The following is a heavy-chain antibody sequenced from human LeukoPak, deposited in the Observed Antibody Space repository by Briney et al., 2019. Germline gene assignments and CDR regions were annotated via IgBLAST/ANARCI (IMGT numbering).Heavy chain of an antibody. J-gene: IGHJ6*03. Sequence: SETLSLTCTVSGGSINSGSYYWGWIRQPAGKGLEWIGRIYSSGSNNYNPSLKSRVTMSVDTSKNQFSLKLSSVTAADTAMYYCAREVADYGGYYYYHYMDVWGKGTTVTISS. CDR1: GGSINSGSYY. D-gene: IGHD4-23*01. CDR2: IYSSGSN. CDR3: AREVADYGGYYYYHYMDV. V-gene: IGHV4-61*02.